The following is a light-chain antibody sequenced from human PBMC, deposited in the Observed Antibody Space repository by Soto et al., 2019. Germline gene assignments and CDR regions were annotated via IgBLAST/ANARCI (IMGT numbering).Light chain of an antibody. J-gene: IGKJ1*01. CDR3: LQYGSSVWT. V-gene: IGKV3-20*01. CDR2: GAS. Sequence: EIVLTQSPATRSCSPGGRATLSFRASQSVSSYLAWYQQKPGQAPRLLIYGASSRATGIPARFSGSGSGTDFTLTIPSLEPEDFAVYYCLQYGSSVWTFGQGTKVDIK. CDR1: QSVSSY.